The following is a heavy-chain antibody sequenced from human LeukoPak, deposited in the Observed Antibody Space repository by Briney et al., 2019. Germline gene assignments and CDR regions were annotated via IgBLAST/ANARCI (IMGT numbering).Heavy chain of an antibody. Sequence: PSETLSLTCVVSGGTISSGFWWSWVRQPPGKGLEWIGEISHRGSTNYNPSLKSRATISLDKSKNQFSLTLTSVTAMDTAVYLCARNAYYSADYWGQGTLVTVSS. V-gene: IGHV4-4*02. CDR2: ISHRGST. CDR1: GGTISSGFW. D-gene: IGHD2/OR15-2a*01. CDR3: ARNAYYSADY. J-gene: IGHJ4*02.